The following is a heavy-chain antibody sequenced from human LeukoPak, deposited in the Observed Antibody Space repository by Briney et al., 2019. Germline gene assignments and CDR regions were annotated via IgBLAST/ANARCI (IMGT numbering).Heavy chain of an antibody. J-gene: IGHJ4*02. CDR3: ASGLRYFDWLPDY. CDR1: GGTFSSYA. Sequence: ASVKVSCKASGGTFSSYAISWVRQAPGQGLEWMGWINAGNGNTKYSQKFQGRVTITRDTSASTAYMELSSLRSEDTAVYYCASGLRYFDWLPDYWGQGTLVTVSS. V-gene: IGHV1-3*01. CDR2: INAGNGNT. D-gene: IGHD3-9*01.